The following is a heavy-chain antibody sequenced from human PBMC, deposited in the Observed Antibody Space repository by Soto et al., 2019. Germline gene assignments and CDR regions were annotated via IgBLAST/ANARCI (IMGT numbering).Heavy chain of an antibody. CDR2: IYPGDSDT. CDR1: GYSFTSYW. Sequence: GESLKISCTGVGYSFTSYWIAWVRQMPGKGLEWMGIIYPGDSDTRYSPSFQGQVTISADRSITTVYLQWSSLKASDTAMYYCARGYCSTTICDPWFDPWGQGTLVTVSS. V-gene: IGHV5-51*01. J-gene: IGHJ5*02. D-gene: IGHD2-15*01. CDR3: ARGYCSTTICDPWFDP.